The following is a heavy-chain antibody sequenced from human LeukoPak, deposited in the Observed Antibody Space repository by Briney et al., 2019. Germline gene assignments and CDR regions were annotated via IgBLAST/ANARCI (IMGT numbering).Heavy chain of an antibody. V-gene: IGHV3-72*01. D-gene: IGHD3-22*01. CDR2: IRNRAKSYTT. J-gene: IGHJ3*02. CDR1: GFTFSDHY. CDR3: ARVGDYYDSRGYSTDAFDI. Sequence: GGSLRLSRAASGFTFSDHYMDWVRQAPGKGLEWVGRIRNRAKSYTTQYAPSVKDRFTISRDDSRNSLYLQMNSLKTEDTAVYFCARVGDYYDSRGYSTDAFDIWGQGTMVTVSS.